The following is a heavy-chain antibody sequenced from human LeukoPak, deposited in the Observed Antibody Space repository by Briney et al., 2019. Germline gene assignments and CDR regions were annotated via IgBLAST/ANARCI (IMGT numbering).Heavy chain of an antibody. CDR2: INHSGST. CDR3: ARGVVTAVRFDY. D-gene: IGHD2-21*02. Sequence: SETLSLTCAVYGVSFSGYYWSWIRQPPGKGLEWIGEINHSGSTNYNPSLKSRVTISVDTSKNQFSLKLSSVTAADTAVYYCARGVVTAVRFDYWGQGTLVTVSS. CDR1: GVSFSGYY. V-gene: IGHV4-34*01. J-gene: IGHJ4*02.